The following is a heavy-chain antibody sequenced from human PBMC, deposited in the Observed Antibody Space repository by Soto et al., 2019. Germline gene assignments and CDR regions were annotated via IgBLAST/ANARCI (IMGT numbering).Heavy chain of an antibody. V-gene: IGHV3-21*01. J-gene: IGHJ5*02. CDR2: ISSNSAYI. Sequence: GGPLTLSSAAPGFTFRGFTMNWVRQAPGEGLECVSTISSNSAYISYTDALTGRCTTSRDNAKNSLHLQMNSLRAEDTAVYYCTTDASRDSSARGWFDPWGPGTLVTVSS. CDR3: TTDASRDSSARGWFDP. CDR1: GFTFRGFT. D-gene: IGHD6-13*01.